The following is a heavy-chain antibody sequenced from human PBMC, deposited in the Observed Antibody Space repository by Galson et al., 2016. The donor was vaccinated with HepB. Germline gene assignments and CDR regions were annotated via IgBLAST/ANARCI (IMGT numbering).Heavy chain of an antibody. V-gene: IGHV3-7*03. CDR1: GFTFSSYW. D-gene: IGHD3-10*01. CDR3: ARGVLPADH. CDR2: IKQDGSEN. Sequence: SLRLSCAASGFTFSSYWMTWVRQAPGKGLEWVANIKQDGSENYYVDSVKGRFTISRDNAKNSLYLQMNTLRAEDTAVYCCARGVLPADHWGQGTLVTVSS. J-gene: IGHJ4*02.